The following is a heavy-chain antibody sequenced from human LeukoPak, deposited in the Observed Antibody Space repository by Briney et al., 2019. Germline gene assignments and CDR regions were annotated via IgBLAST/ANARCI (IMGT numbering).Heavy chain of an antibody. D-gene: IGHD6-19*01. J-gene: IGHJ4*02. CDR3: ARHTSGQPFDY. CDR2: IRKDGGEP. Sequence: GGSLRLSCAASGFPFSNYWMNWVRQAPGNALEWVAYIRKDGGEPYYVDSVKGRFTTSRDNAKNSLYLQMNSLRAEDTAVYYCARHTSGQPFDYWGQGTLVTVSS. CDR1: GFPFSNYW. V-gene: IGHV3-7*03.